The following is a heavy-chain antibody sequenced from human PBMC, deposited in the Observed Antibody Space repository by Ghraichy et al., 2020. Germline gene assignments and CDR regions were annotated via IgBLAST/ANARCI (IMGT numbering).Heavy chain of an antibody. Sequence: GGSLRLSCVGSGFTFDDYSMHWVRQAPGKGLEWVSGISWGGRDVGYADSVVGRFTISRDNAKKSMHLQMDRLRPEDAASYYCVKDSQKCGGDWRCPGFFETWGQGTVVTVSP. V-gene: IGHV3-9*01. CDR3: VKDSQKCGGDWRCPGFFET. CDR2: ISWGGRDV. CDR1: GFTFDDYS. J-gene: IGHJ3*02. D-gene: IGHD2-21*02.